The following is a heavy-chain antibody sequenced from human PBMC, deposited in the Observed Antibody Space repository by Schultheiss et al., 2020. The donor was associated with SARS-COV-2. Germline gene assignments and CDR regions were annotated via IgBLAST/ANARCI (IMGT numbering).Heavy chain of an antibody. V-gene: IGHV3-33*01. Sequence: GGSLRLSCAASGFTFSSYGMHWVRQAPGKGLEWVAVIWYDGSNKYYADSVKGRFTISRDNSKNTLYLQMNSLRAEDTAVYYCARGAGYSSSSLDAFDIWGQGTTVTVSS. CDR2: IWYDGSNK. CDR3: ARGAGYSSSSLDAFDI. CDR1: GFTFSSYG. D-gene: IGHD6-13*01. J-gene: IGHJ3*02.